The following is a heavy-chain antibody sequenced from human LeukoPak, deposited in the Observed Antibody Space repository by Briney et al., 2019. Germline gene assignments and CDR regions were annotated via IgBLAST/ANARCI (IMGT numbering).Heavy chain of an antibody. J-gene: IGHJ4*02. D-gene: IGHD2-15*01. V-gene: IGHV4-59*01. CDR3: ARDFQWSLDY. Sequence: SETLSLTCTVSGGSISSYSWSWIRQPPGKGLEWIGYVYYTGSTDYNPSLESRITISVDTSKNQFSLKLSSVTAADTAFYYCARDFQWSLDYWGPGILVTVSS. CDR2: VYYTGST. CDR1: GGSISSYS.